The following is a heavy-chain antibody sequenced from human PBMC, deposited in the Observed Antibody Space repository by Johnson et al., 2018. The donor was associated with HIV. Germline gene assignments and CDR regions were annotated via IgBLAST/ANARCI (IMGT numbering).Heavy chain of an antibody. CDR3: ATRKDILTGYDAFDI. CDR2: ISYDGSKK. J-gene: IGHJ3*02. CDR1: GFTFSSYG. Sequence: QVQLVESGGGVVQPGRSLRLSCAASGFTFSSYGMHWVRQAPGKGLEWVAVISYDGSKKYYADSVKGRFTISRDNSKNTLYLQMSSLRAEDTALYYCATRKDILTGYDAFDIWGQGTMVTVSS. D-gene: IGHD3-9*01. V-gene: IGHV3-30*03.